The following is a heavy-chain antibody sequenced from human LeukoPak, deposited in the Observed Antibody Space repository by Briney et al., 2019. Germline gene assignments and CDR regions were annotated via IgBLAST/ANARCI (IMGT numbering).Heavy chain of an antibody. J-gene: IGHJ4*02. Sequence: PSETLSLTCTVSLDSTTSNFWSWVRQPPGKGLEWVGEIHRSGSPNYNPSLQSRVTISIDRSRNQIVLELSSVTAADTAVYYCAREILGGFNPGAYWGQGTQVTVSS. CDR3: AREILGGFNPGAY. V-gene: IGHV4-4*02. CDR1: LDSTTSNF. CDR2: IHRSGSP. D-gene: IGHD1-14*01.